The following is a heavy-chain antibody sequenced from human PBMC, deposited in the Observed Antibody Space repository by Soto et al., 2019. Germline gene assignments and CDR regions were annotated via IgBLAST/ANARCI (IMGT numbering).Heavy chain of an antibody. J-gene: IGHJ5*02. V-gene: IGHV3-9*01. Sequence: GGSLRLSCAASGFTFDDYAMHWVRQAPGKGLEWVSGISWNSGSIGYADSVKGRFTISRDNAKNSLYLQMNSLRAEDTALYYCARGGFLEWFSNWFDPWGQGTLVTVSS. CDR3: ARGGFLEWFSNWFDP. CDR1: GFTFDDYA. CDR2: ISWNSGSI. D-gene: IGHD3-3*01.